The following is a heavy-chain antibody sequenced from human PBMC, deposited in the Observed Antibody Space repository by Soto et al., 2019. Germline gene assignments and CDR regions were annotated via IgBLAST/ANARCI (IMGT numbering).Heavy chain of an antibody. D-gene: IGHD2-8*01. CDR3: ARGDSTDCSNGVCSFFYNHDMDV. V-gene: IGHV1-2*04. Sequence: GASVKVSCKASGYRFTDYHIHWVRQAPGQGLEWLGRINPKSGGTSTAQKLQGWVTMTTDTSISTASMELTGLTSDDTAIYYCARGDSTDCSNGVCSFFYNHDMDVWGQGTTVTVSS. CDR2: INPKSGGT. J-gene: IGHJ6*02. CDR1: GYRFTDYH.